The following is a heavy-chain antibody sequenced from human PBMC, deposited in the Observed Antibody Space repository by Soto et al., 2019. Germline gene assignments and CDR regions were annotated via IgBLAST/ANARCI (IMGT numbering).Heavy chain of an antibody. J-gene: IGHJ3*02. CDR1: GGTFSSYV. CDR3: AIVLRLQLWNNAFDT. CDR2: ITPIFNTA. D-gene: IGHD5-18*01. V-gene: IGHV1-69*01. Sequence: QVQLVQSGAEVKKPGSSVKVSCKASGGTFSSYVVSWVRQAPGQGLEWMGGITPIFNTANYAQKFQGRVTITANESRSTAFMELSCLRSEATGAYFCAIVLRLQLWNNAFDTWGQGTMVTVSS.